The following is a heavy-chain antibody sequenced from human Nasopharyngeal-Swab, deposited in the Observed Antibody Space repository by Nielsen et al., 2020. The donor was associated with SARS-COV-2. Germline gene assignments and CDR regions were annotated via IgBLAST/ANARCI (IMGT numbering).Heavy chain of an antibody. D-gene: IGHD3-9*01. CDR2: INSDGSST. V-gene: IGHV3-74*01. Sequence: GESLKISCAASGFTFSSYWMHWVRQAPGKGLVGVSRINSDGSSTSYADSVKGRFTISRDNAKNTLYLQMNSLRAEDTAVYYCARDSLRYFDWLALPTISNWYFDLWGRGTLVTVSS. CDR3: ARDSLRYFDWLALPTISNWYFDL. CDR1: GFTFSSYW. J-gene: IGHJ2*01.